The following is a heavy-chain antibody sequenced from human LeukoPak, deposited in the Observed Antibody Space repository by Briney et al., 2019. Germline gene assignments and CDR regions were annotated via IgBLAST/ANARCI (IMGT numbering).Heavy chain of an antibody. CDR2: IYYSGST. CDR3: ARNSGVYDY. Sequence: ASETLSLTCTVSGGSISSSSYYWGWIRQPPGKGLEWIGSIYYSGSTYYNPSLKSRVTISVDTSKNQFSLKLSSVTAADTAVYYCARNSGVYDYWGQGTLVTVSS. D-gene: IGHD6-19*01. CDR1: GGSISSSSYY. J-gene: IGHJ4*02. V-gene: IGHV4-39*01.